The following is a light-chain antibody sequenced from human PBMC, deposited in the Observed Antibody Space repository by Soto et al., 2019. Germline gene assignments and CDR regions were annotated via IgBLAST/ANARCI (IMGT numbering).Light chain of an antibody. Sequence: EIVLTQSPGTLSLSPGERATLSCRTSQSVSNNYLAWYQQKPGQAPRLLIYGASSRATGIPDRFSGSGSGTDFTLTISSLQPEDFATYYCQQVESYPSTFGGGTKVDIK. CDR2: GAS. CDR3: QQVESYPST. V-gene: IGKV3-20*01. J-gene: IGKJ4*01. CDR1: QSVSNNY.